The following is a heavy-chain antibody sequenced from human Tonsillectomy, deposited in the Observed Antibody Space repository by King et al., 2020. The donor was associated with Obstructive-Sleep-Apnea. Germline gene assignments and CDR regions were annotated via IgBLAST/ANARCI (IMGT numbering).Heavy chain of an antibody. V-gene: IGHV3-33*06. J-gene: IGHJ6*02. CDR2: IWYDGSNK. D-gene: IGHD6-13*01. Sequence: VQLVESGGGVVHPGRSLRLSCAASGFTFSSYGMHWVRQAPGKGLEWVAVIWYDGSNKYYSDSVKGRFTIARDNSKNTLYLQMNSLRAADTAVYYCAKGIAAANYDYYGMDVWGQGTTVTVSS. CDR3: AKGIAAANYDYYGMDV. CDR1: GFTFSSYG.